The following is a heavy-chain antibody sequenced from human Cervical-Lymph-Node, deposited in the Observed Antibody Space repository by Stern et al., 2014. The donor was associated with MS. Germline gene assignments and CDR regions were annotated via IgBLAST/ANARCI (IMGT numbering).Heavy chain of an antibody. D-gene: IGHD1-26*01. CDR1: GFTFSSYW. Sequence: EVQLVESGGGLVQPGGSLRLSCAASGFTFSSYWMSWVRQAPGKGLEWVAKIKQDGSEEYSEDSMKGRFTISRDNAKNSLYLQMNSLRAEDTAVYYCAREGVGATTDYWGQGTLVTVSS. J-gene: IGHJ4*02. CDR2: IKQDGSEE. V-gene: IGHV3-7*01. CDR3: AREGVGATTDY.